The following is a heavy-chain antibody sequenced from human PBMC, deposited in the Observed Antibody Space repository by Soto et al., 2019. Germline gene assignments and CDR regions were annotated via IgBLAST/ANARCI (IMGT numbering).Heavy chain of an antibody. V-gene: IGHV4-31*03. CDR3: ARGYSSSHFDY. CDR2: IYSSGST. D-gene: IGHD6-6*01. J-gene: IGHJ4*02. Sequence: SETLSPTCTVSGGSISSGGYYWSWIRQHPGKGLEWIGYIYSSGSTYYQPSLESRVTISVDTSKNHFSLKLSSVTAADTAVYYCARGYSSSHFDYWGQGTLVTVSS. CDR1: GGSISSGGYY.